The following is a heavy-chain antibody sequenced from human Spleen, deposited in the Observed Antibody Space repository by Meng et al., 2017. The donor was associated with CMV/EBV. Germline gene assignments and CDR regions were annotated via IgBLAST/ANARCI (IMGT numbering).Heavy chain of an antibody. CDR2: IIPIFGTA. V-gene: IGHV1-69*05. Sequence: SVKVSCKASGYTFTNNYFQWVRQAPGQGLEWMGGIIPIFGTANYAQKFQGRVTITTDESTSTAYMELSSLRSEDTAVYYCARDLGGMDVWGPRTPATASS. J-gene: IGHJ6*02. CDR1: GYTFTNNY. CDR3: ARDLGGMDV.